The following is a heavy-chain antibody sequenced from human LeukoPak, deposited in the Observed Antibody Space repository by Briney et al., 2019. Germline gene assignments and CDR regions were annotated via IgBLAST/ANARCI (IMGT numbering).Heavy chain of an antibody. CDR2: ISHDGSKK. D-gene: IGHD2-15*01. CDR3: AAQPCSVGRCYLDY. Sequence: GGSLRLSCAASGFTFSSYGMHWVRQAPGKGLEWVAVISHDGSKKYYADSVRGRFTISRDNSKNTLYLQLNSLGAEDTAVYYCAAQPCSVGRCYLDYWGQGTLVTVSS. J-gene: IGHJ4*02. V-gene: IGHV3-30*03. CDR1: GFTFSSYG.